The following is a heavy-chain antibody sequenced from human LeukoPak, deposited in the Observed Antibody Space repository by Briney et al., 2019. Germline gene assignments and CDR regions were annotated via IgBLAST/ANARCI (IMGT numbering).Heavy chain of an antibody. CDR3: ARDLGWFDP. Sequence: SETLSLTCAVYGGSFSGYYWSWIRQPPGKGLEWIGEINHSGSTNYNPSLKSRVTISVDTSKNQFSLKLTSVTAADTAVYYCARDLGWFDPWGQGTLVTVSS. V-gene: IGHV4-34*01. D-gene: IGHD7-27*01. CDR2: INHSGST. J-gene: IGHJ5*02. CDR1: GGSFSGYY.